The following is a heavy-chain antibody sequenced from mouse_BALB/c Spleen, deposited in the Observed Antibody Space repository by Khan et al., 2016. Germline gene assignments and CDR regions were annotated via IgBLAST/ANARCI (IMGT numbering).Heavy chain of an antibody. CDR1: GYSFTGYY. CDR3: AREAYYRMGGFAY. Sequence: LVKTGASVKISCKASGYSFTGYYMHWVKQSHGKSLEWIGYISCYNGATSYNQKFKGKATFTVDTSSSTAYMQFNSLTSEDSAVYYCAREAYYRMGGFAYWGQGTLVTVSA. D-gene: IGHD2-14*01. V-gene: IGHV1S34*01. CDR2: ISCYNGAT. J-gene: IGHJ3*01.